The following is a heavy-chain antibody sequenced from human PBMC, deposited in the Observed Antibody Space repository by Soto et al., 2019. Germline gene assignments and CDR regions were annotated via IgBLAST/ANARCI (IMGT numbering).Heavy chain of an antibody. V-gene: IGHV1-46*01. Sequence: QVQLVQSGAEVKKPGASVKVSCKASGYTFTSYYMHWVRQAPGQGLEWMGIINPSGGSTSYAQKFQGRVTMTRDTSASTVYTELSSLRSEDTAVYYCASNSPNYYGMDVWGQGTTVTVSS. J-gene: IGHJ6*02. CDR2: INPSGGST. D-gene: IGHD5-18*01. CDR3: ASNSPNYYGMDV. CDR1: GYTFTSYY.